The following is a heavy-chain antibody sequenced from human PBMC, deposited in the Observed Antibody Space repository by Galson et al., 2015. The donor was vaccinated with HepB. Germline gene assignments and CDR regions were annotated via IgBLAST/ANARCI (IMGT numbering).Heavy chain of an antibody. CDR1: GYSFTSYW. V-gene: IGHV5-51*01. CDR3: ARHLGDIVATSKGGDAFDI. Sequence: QSGAEVKKPGESLKISCKGSGYSFTSYWIGWVRQMPGKGLEWMGIIYPGDSYTNYSPSFQGHVTISADKSISTAYLQWSSLKASDTAMYYCARHLGDIVATSKGGDAFDIWGQGTMVTVSS. J-gene: IGHJ3*02. CDR2: IYPGDSYT. D-gene: IGHD5-12*01.